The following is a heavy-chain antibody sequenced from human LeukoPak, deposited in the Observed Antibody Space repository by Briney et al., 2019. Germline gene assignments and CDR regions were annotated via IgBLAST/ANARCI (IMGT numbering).Heavy chain of an antibody. CDR3: ARRTSGGGLFDY. V-gene: IGHV4-4*02. D-gene: IGHD3-10*01. CDR1: GGSISSSNW. CDR2: IYHSGST. J-gene: IGHJ4*02. Sequence: SSGTLSLTCAVSGGSISSSNWWSWVRPPPGKGLEWIGEIYHSGSTNYNPSLKSRVTISVDKSKNQSSLKLSSVTAADTAVYYCARRTSGGGLFDYWGQGTLVTVSS.